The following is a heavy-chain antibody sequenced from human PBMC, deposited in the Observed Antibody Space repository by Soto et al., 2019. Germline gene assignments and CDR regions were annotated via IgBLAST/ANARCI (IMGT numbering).Heavy chain of an antibody. Sequence: PFETLSLTCTVAGVTLRDHGWSWIRQTPGKTLEWIGCIYFNGTTNYNPSLKSRVTISLDMSKNQFSLKLRSVTATDTAVYHCARGKGTHKYWGRGTLVTVS. CDR2: IYFNGTT. CDR3: ARGKGTHKY. J-gene: IGHJ4*02. V-gene: IGHV4-59*11. D-gene: IGHD3-10*01. CDR1: GVTLRDHG.